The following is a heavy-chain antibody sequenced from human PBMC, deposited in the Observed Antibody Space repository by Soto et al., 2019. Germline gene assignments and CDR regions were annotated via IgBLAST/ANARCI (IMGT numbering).Heavy chain of an antibody. D-gene: IGHD1-26*01. Sequence: RRLSCAASGFTFSSYGMHWVRQAPGKGLEWVAVIWYDGSNKYYADSVKGRFTISRDNSKNTLYLQMNSLRAEDTAVYYCARVFGSYSALDYWGQGTLVTISS. J-gene: IGHJ4*02. CDR3: ARVFGSYSALDY. V-gene: IGHV3-33*01. CDR2: IWYDGSNK. CDR1: GFTFSSYG.